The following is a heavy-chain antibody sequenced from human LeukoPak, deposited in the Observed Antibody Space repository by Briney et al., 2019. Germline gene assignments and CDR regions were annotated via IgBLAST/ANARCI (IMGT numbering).Heavy chain of an antibody. J-gene: IGHJ4*02. V-gene: IGHV3-48*03. D-gene: IGHD6-6*01. CDR3: ARVSSSSSFSFLFDY. Sequence: GGSLRLSCAASGFTFSSYEMNWVRQAPGKGLEWVSYISSSGSTIYYADSVKGRFTISRDNAKNSLYLQMNSLRAEDTAVYYCARVSSSSSFSFLFDYWGQGTLVTVP. CDR1: GFTFSSYE. CDR2: ISSSGSTI.